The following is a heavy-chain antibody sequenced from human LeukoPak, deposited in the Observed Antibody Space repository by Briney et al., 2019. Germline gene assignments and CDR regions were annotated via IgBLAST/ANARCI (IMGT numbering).Heavy chain of an antibody. Sequence: SGTLSLTCAVSGGSISSSNWWNWVRPTPGKGLEWIGSIYYSGSTYYNPSLKSRVTISVDTSKNQFSLKLSSVTAADTAVYYCAREGEITMVRGVIIPRYYYYMDVWGKGTTVTVSS. CDR2: IYYSGST. CDR1: GGSISSSNW. J-gene: IGHJ6*03. CDR3: AREGEITMVRGVIIPRYYYYMDV. D-gene: IGHD3-10*01. V-gene: IGHV4-4*02.